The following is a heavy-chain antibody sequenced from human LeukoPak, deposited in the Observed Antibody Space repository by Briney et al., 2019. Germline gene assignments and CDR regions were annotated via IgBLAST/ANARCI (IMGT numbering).Heavy chain of an antibody. D-gene: IGHD1-14*01. Sequence: GGCLRLSCAASGFTVSSNYMSWVRQAPGKGLEWVSVIHDGGSTYYADSVKGRFTISRDNSKNTLYLQMNSLRAGDTAVYYCARTHPTGYLDYWGQGTLVTVSS. V-gene: IGHV3-53*01. CDR3: ARTHPTGYLDY. J-gene: IGHJ4*02. CDR1: GFTVSSNY. CDR2: IHDGGST.